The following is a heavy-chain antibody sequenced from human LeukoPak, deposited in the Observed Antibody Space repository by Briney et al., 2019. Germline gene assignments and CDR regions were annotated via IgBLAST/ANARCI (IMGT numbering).Heavy chain of an antibody. CDR2: ISAYNGNT. Sequence: ASVKVSCKASGYTFTSYGISWVRQAPGQGLEWMGWISAYNGNTNYAQKLQGRVTMTTDTSTSTAYMELRSLRFDDTAVYYCARVDFWSGYYTLPDYWGQGTLVTVSS. CDR1: GYTFTSYG. V-gene: IGHV1-18*01. CDR3: ARVDFWSGYYTLPDY. J-gene: IGHJ4*02. D-gene: IGHD3-3*01.